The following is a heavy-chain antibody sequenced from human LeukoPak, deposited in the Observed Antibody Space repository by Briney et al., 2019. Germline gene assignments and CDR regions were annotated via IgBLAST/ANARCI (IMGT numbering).Heavy chain of an antibody. D-gene: IGHD2-21*01. V-gene: IGHV3-48*02. J-gene: IGHJ4*02. CDR3: ASGYSRGGDY. Sequence: PGGSLRLSCAASGFTFSDYSMNWVRQAPGKGLEWVSQISSSGSTMYYADSVKGRFTISRDNAKNSLYLQVNSLRDEDTAVYYCASGYSRGGDYWGQGTLVTVSS. CDR1: GFTFSDYS. CDR2: ISSSGSTM.